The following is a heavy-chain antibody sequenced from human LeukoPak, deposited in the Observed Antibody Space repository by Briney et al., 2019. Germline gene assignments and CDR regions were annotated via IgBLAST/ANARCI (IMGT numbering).Heavy chain of an antibody. CDR3: AISQGSYYDTSGYLGGDY. D-gene: IGHD3-22*01. CDR2: ISAYSGNT. CDR1: TFXXYG. J-gene: IGHJ4*02. Sequence: TFXXYGIFWVRQAPGQGLEWMGWISAYSGNTNYAQKLQGRVTMTTETSTSTAYMELESLRSDDTAVYYCAISQGSYYDTSGYLGGDYWGQGTLVTVSS. V-gene: IGHV1-18*01.